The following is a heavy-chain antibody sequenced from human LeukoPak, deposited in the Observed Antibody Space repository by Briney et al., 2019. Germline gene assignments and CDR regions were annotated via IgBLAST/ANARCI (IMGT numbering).Heavy chain of an antibody. V-gene: IGHV3-7*01. Sequence: GILRLSCAASGFTVCNFWMTWVRQAPGKGLEWVANIKHDGSEKSYVDSVKGRFTISRDNAKKSLYLQMNSLRAEDTAVYYCARDAGRKDDYWGQGTLVTVSS. J-gene: IGHJ4*02. CDR1: GFTVCNFW. CDR3: ARDAGRKDDY. CDR2: IKHDGSEK.